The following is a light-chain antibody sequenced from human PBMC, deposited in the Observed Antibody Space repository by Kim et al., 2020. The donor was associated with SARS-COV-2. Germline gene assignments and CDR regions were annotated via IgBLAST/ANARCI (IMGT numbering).Light chain of an antibody. CDR3: QQRSSWPPT. CDR2: DAS. CDR1: LSIGNS. V-gene: IGKV3-11*01. Sequence: LAPGERATLTCRASLSIGNSLAWYQQKPGQAPRLLIHDASNGATDIPARFSGSGSGTDFTLTISSLEPEDFAVYFCQQRSSWPPTFGQGTRLEIK. J-gene: IGKJ5*01.